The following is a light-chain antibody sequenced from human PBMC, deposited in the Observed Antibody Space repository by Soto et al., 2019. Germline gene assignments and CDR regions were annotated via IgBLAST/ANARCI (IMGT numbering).Light chain of an antibody. CDR2: GAS. Sequence: EIVLTQSPGTLSLSPGDSAALSCRASEGVASNYLAWYQQKPGQGPRLLIYGASSRATGTPDRFSGSGSGTDFTLTINRLEPEDFALYYCQQYGSSPPTFGQGTKVDIK. CDR1: EGVASNY. CDR3: QQYGSSPPT. J-gene: IGKJ1*01. V-gene: IGKV3-20*01.